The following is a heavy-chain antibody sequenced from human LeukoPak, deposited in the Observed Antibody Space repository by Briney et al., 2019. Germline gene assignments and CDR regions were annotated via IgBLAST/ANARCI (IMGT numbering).Heavy chain of an antibody. CDR1: GFTFDDYA. Sequence: PGGSLRLSCAASGFTFDDYAMHWVRQAPGKGLEWVSGISWNSGSIGYADSVKGRFTISRDNAKNSLYLQMNSLRAEDTALYYCAKGITIFGVVIIQDYFDYWGQGTLVTVSS. D-gene: IGHD3-3*01. CDR2: ISWNSGSI. CDR3: AKGITIFGVVIIQDYFDY. V-gene: IGHV3-9*01. J-gene: IGHJ4*02.